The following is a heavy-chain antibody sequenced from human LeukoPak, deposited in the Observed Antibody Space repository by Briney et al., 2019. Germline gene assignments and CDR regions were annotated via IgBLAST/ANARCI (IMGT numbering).Heavy chain of an antibody. J-gene: IGHJ4*02. CDR2: ILEDGSYQ. CDR3: ARVRGGGFRTADS. D-gene: IGHD1-14*01. Sequence: GGSLRLSCAASGFTFRSYWMHWVRQAPGKGLDWVAVILEDGSYQFYADSVKGRFSISRDNSKNILLLQMNSLRGEDTAMYYCARVRGGGFRTADSWGQGTLVTVSS. CDR1: GFTFRSYW. V-gene: IGHV3-30*03.